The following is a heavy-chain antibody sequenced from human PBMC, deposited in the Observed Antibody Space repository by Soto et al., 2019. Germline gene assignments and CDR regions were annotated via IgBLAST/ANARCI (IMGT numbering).Heavy chain of an antibody. CDR2: VGTGGLT. CDR1: GFILSNYA. Sequence: PGGSLRLSCAASGFILSNYALSWVRQAPGKGLEWVSTVGTGGLTYYGDSVKGRFTISRDISKNTVSLQMNSLRADDTAVYYCARRNTSDWKYFDYWGQGTLVTVSS. J-gene: IGHJ4*02. V-gene: IGHV3-23*01. CDR3: ARRNTSDWKYFDY. D-gene: IGHD6-19*01.